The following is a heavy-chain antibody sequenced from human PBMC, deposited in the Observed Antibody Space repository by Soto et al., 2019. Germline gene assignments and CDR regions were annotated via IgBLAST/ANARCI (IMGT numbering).Heavy chain of an antibody. CDR1: GFTFSNSA. D-gene: IGHD6-19*01. V-gene: IGHV3-23*01. CDR3: VREVSVWSSHGSFDF. Sequence: GGSLRLSCAASGFTFSNSAMNWVRQAPGKGLEWVSVITNNGASASHADSGQGRFTISRDNSINTRYPQMNSLRAEDTAIYYCVREVSVWSSHGSFDFWGRGTMVTVSS. J-gene: IGHJ3*01. CDR2: ITNNGASA.